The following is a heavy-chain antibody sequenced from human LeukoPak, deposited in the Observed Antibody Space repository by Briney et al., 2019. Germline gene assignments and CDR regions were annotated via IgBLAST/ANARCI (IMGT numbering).Heavy chain of an antibody. CDR2: IVVGSGNT. Sequence: PVRVSCKASGFTFTSSAVQWVRQARGQRLEWIGWIVVGSGNTNYAQKFQERVTITRDMSTSTAYMELSSLRSEDTAVYYCAADLLVVPAAMMYYYYGMDVWGQGTTVAVSS. V-gene: IGHV1-58*01. CDR3: AADLLVVPAAMMYYYYGMDV. J-gene: IGHJ6*02. D-gene: IGHD2-2*01. CDR1: GFTFTSSA.